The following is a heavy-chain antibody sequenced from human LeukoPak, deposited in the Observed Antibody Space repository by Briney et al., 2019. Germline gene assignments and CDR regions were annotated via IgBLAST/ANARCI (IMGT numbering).Heavy chain of an antibody. Sequence: PGRSLRLSCAASGFTFSSYGMHWVRQAPGKGLEWVSLIWYDGSNKYYADSVKGRFTISRDNSKNTLSLQMNSLRLDDTAVYYCAKGDREEVAGGTGFDYWGRGTLVTVSS. CDR1: GFTFSSYG. CDR3: AKGDREEVAGGTGFDY. CDR2: IWYDGSNK. V-gene: IGHV3-33*06. D-gene: IGHD6-13*01. J-gene: IGHJ4*02.